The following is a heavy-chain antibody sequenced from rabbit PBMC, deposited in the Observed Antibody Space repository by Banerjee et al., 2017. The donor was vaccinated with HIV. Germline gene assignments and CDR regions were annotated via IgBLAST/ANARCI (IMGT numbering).Heavy chain of an antibody. CDR2: IVTNSGNT. CDR1: GIDFSSDYY. CDR3: ARYVGSSDYLDL. Sequence: QQQLEESGGGLVKPGGTLTLTCKASGIDFSSDYYIYWVRQAPGKGLEWIACIVTNSGNTYYASWAKGRFTISKTSSTTVTLQMTSLTAADTATYFCARYVGSSDYLDLRGPGTLVTVS. V-gene: IGHV1S45*01. D-gene: IGHD8-1*01. J-gene: IGHJ4*01.